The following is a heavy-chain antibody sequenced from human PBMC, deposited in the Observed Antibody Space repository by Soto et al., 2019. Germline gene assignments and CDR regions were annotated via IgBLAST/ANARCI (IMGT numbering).Heavy chain of an antibody. J-gene: IGHJ3*02. CDR1: GGSISSYY. CDR3: ARRYSSAFYI. Sequence: QVQLQESGPGLVKPSETLSLTCTVSGGSISSYYWSWIRQPPGKGLEWVGYIYYSGSTNYNPSLKSRVTISVDTSKNQFSLKLSAVTAADTAVYYCARRYSSAFYIWGQGTMVTVSS. V-gene: IGHV4-59*08. D-gene: IGHD6-13*01. CDR2: IYYSGST.